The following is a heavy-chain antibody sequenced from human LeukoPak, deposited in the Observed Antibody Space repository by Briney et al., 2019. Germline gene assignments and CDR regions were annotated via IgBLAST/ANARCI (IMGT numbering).Heavy chain of an antibody. D-gene: IGHD3-22*01. Sequence: ASVKVSCKASGGTFISYAISWVRQAPGQGLEWMGRIIPILGIANYAQKFQGRVTITADKSTSTAYMELSSLRSEDTAVYYCAIRFGYYDSSGYYGLWGQGTLVTVSS. CDR1: GGTFISYA. CDR2: IIPILGIA. CDR3: AIRFGYYDSSGYYGL. V-gene: IGHV1-69*04. J-gene: IGHJ4*02.